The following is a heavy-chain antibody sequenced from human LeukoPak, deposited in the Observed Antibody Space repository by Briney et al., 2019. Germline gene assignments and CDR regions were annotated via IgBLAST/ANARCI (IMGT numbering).Heavy chain of an antibody. Sequence: SVTVSFTCSVGTFTIYAISWVRQAQGQGREWVGGIITIFGGGNNAQKFQGRGTITTDEYKSKDNMELSSLRSEDTAVYYCASNILTGYPHYYYYGMDVWGQGTTVTVSS. CDR3: ASNILTGYPHYYYYGMDV. D-gene: IGHD3-9*01. J-gene: IGHJ6*02. CDR2: IITIFGGG. V-gene: IGHV1-69*05. CDR1: VGTFTIYA.